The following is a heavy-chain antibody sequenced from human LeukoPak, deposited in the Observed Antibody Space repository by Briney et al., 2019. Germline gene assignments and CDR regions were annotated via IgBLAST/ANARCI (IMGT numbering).Heavy chain of an antibody. V-gene: IGHV3-7*01. CDR2: IRQDGSQT. CDR1: GFTFSSYA. CDR3: ARVSIVTVAGSNWFDP. Sequence: GGSLRLSCAASGFTFSSYAMTWVRQAPGKGLEWLANIRQDGSQTYYGDSVKGRFTISRDNAKNSLYLQMNSLRAEDTAVYYCARVSIVTVAGSNWFDPWGQGTLVTVSS. D-gene: IGHD6-19*01. J-gene: IGHJ5*02.